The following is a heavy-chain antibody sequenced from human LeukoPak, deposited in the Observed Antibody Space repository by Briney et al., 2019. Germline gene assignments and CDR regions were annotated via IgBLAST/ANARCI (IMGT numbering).Heavy chain of an antibody. CDR3: AKGGPAAILGCDY. V-gene: IGHV1-24*01. D-gene: IGHD2-2*02. J-gene: IGHJ4*02. CDR2: FDPEDGET. CDR1: GYTLTELS. Sequence: ASVKVSCKVSGYTLTELSMHWVRQAPGKGLEWMGGFDPEDGETIYAQKFQGRVTTTEDTSTDTAYMELSSLRSEDTAVYYCAKGGPAAILGCDYWGQGTLVTVSS.